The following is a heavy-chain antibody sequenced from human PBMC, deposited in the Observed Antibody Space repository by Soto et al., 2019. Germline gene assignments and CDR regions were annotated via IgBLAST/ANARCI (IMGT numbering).Heavy chain of an antibody. V-gene: IGHV5-51*01. CDR3: VRRVHSNSPGDGKDV. CDR2: IYPGDSDT. D-gene: IGHD2-2*01. J-gene: IGHJ6*02. Sequence: GESLKISCKGSGYSFYTYWIGWVRPMPGKGLGWMGIIYPGDSDTRYSPSFQGQVTISADKSISTAYLQWSSLKASDTAMYYCVRRVHSNSPGDGKDVWSQGTTVTVSS. CDR1: GYSFYTYW.